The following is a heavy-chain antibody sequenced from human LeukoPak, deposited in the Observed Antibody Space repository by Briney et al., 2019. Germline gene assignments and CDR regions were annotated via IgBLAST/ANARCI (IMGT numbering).Heavy chain of an antibody. V-gene: IGHV1-69*05. CDR2: IILIFGTA. Sequence: ASVKVSCKASGGTFSNYAISWVRQAPGQGLEWMGGIILIFGTANYAQKLQGRVTMTTDASTSTAYMELRSLRSDDTAVYYCAREGNAFDYWGQGTLVTVSS. CDR1: GGTFSNYA. CDR3: AREGNAFDY. J-gene: IGHJ4*02. D-gene: IGHD2-8*01.